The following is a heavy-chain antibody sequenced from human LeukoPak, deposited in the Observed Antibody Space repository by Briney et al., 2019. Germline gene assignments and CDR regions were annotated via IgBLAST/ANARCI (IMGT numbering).Heavy chain of an antibody. J-gene: IGHJ4*02. Sequence: PGGSLRLSYAASGFTFRSHAMSWVRRAPGRGLEWVSAIRGDGATMFYADSVKGRITVSRDNSKNTLYLQFNSLRVDDTAVYYCARDQFRDYFRGADYWGQGTLVTVSS. CDR2: IRGDGATM. D-gene: IGHD3-16*01. V-gene: IGHV3-23*01. CDR1: GFTFRSHA. CDR3: ARDQFRDYFRGADY.